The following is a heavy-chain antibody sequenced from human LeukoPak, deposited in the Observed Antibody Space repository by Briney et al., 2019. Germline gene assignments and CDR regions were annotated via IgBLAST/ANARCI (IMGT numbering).Heavy chain of an antibody. D-gene: IGHD5-18*01. J-gene: IGHJ4*02. Sequence: PSETLSLTCIVSGGSISSRSYYWDWIRQPPGKGLEWIGNLFDSGNTHYNPSLRSRLTMSVDTSKNQFSLKLSSVTAADTAVYYCARSLRGYRFATDYWGQGTLVTVSS. CDR3: ARSLRGYRFATDY. V-gene: IGHV4-39*01. CDR2: LFDSGNT. CDR1: GGSISSRSYY.